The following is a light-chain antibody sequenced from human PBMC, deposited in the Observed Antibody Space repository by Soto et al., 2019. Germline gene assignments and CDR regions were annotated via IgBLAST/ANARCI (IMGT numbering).Light chain of an antibody. CDR1: SSNIGGNS. J-gene: IGLJ1*01. V-gene: IGLV1-51*01. CDR3: GSWDSSLSDYV. CDR2: DDN. Sequence: QSVLTQPPSVSSAPGQKVTISCSGSSSNIGGNSVSWYQQLPGTAPKLLIYDDNKRPSGIPDRFSGSKSGTSATLGITGFKNGGEADYYCGSWDSSLSDYVLGTGTKVTVL.